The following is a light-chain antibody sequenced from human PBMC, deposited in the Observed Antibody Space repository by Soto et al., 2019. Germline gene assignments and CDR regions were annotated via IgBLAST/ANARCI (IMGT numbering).Light chain of an antibody. CDR2: KAT. J-gene: IGKJ2*01. CDR1: QDINDY. V-gene: IGKV1-33*01. CDR3: QQYNEFQYT. Sequence: DIQMTQSPSSLSASVGDRVTITCQASQDINDYLNWYQQKPGQAPKLLIYKATNLQTGVASRFSGSGSGTEFSLTISSLQPDDFAVYYCQQYNEFQYTFGQGTRLDI.